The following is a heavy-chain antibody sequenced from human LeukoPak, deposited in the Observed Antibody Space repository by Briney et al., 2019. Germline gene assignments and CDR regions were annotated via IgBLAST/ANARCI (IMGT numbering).Heavy chain of an antibody. J-gene: IGHJ4*02. Sequence: PGGSLRLSCAASGFTFSSYGLSWVRQAPGKGLEWGAAISGRDDNTYCADSVKGRFTISRDNSKNTLYLQMNSPRAEDTAVYFCERKMALWGQGTLVTVSS. CDR3: ERKMAL. CDR2: ISGRDDNT. CDR1: GFTFSSYG. V-gene: IGHV3-23*01. D-gene: IGHD5-24*01.